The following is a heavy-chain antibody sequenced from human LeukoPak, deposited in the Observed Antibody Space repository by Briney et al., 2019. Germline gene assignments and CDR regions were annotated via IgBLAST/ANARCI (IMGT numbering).Heavy chain of an antibody. V-gene: IGHV3-23*01. CDR2: ISGSGRST. CDR1: GFTFSSYA. CDR3: AKVDSSTVHLLTGH. Sequence: GGSLRLACAASGFTFSSYAMTWVRQAAGRGLEWVTAISGSGRSTYYADSVKGRFTISRDNSKKTLCLQINSLRAEGTAVYYCAKVDSSTVHLLTGHWGQGTLVTVSS. J-gene: IGHJ4*02. D-gene: IGHD3-9*01.